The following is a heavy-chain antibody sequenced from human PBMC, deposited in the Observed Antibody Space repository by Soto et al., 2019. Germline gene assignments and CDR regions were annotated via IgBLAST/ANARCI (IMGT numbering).Heavy chain of an antibody. CDR1: GGTFSSYA. Sequence: QVQLVQSGAEVKKPGSSAKVSCKASGGTFSSYAISWVRQAPGQGLEWMGGISPIFGTANYAQKFQGRVTITADESTSTAYMELSSLRSEDTAVYYCAREGHIVLVPAHSRRDYYYYGMDVWGQGTTVTVSS. D-gene: IGHD2-2*01. CDR3: AREGHIVLVPAHSRRDYYYYGMDV. CDR2: ISPIFGTA. V-gene: IGHV1-69*12. J-gene: IGHJ6*02.